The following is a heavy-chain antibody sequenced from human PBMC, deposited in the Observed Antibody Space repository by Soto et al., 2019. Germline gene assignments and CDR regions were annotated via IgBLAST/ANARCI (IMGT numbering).Heavy chain of an antibody. V-gene: IGHV3-11*06. CDR1: GFTFSDYY. J-gene: IGHJ5*02. CDR3: ARDSRMGYYYFSVTSNWFDP. Sequence: GGSLRLSCAASGFTFSDYYMSWIRQAPGKGLEWVSYISSSSSYTNYADSVKGRFTISRDNAKNSLYLQMNSLRAEDTAVYYCARDSRMGYYYFSVTSNWFDPWGQGTLVTVSS. D-gene: IGHD3-22*01. CDR2: ISSSSSYT.